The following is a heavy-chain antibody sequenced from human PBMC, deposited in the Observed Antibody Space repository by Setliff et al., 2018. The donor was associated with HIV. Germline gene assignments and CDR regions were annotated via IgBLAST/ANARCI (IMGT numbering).Heavy chain of an antibody. CDR3: ARVPLSSPSRPGGYFDY. D-gene: IGHD3-16*01. V-gene: IGHV4-4*07. CDR1: TDSISNFH. J-gene: IGHJ4*02. CDR2: IFGSGTT. Sequence: PSETLSLTCSVSTDSISNFHWSWMRQPAGKGLEWIGRIFGSGTTHYNPSLKSRVTMSIDTSKNQFSLKLNSVTAVDTAVYYCARVPLSSPSRPGGYFDYWGQGTLVTVSS.